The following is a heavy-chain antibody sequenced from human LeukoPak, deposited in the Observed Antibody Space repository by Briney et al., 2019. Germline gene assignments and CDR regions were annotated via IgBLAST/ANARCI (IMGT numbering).Heavy chain of an antibody. J-gene: IGHJ4*02. CDR3: ARLVGLATTASY. D-gene: IGHD5-12*01. Sequence: ASVKVSCKASGYTFIGYYLHWVRQAPGQGLEWMGWIDPTSGGTNYAEKFQDRVFMTKDTYINTAYLELSRLPSDDTAVYYCARLVGLATTASYWGQGTLVIVSS. CDR2: IDPTSGGT. V-gene: IGHV1-2*02. CDR1: GYTFIGYY.